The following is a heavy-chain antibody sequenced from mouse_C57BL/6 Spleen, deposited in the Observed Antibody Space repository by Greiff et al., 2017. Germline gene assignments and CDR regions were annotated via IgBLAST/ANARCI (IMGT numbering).Heavy chain of an antibody. D-gene: IGHD2-5*01. CDR1: GYTFTDHT. V-gene: IGHV1-78*01. J-gene: IGHJ4*01. CDR2: IYPRDGST. CDR3: ARSRNEAYYSNYDAMDY. Sequence: VQLQESDAELVKPGASVKISCKVSGYTFTDHTIHWMKQRPEQGLEWIGYIYPRDGSTKYNEKFKGKATLTADKSSSTAYMQLNSLTSEDSAVYFCARSRNEAYYSNYDAMDYWGQGTSVTVSS.